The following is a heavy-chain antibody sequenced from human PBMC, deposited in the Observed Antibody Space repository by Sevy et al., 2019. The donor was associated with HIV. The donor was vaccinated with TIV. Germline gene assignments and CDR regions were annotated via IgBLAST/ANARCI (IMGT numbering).Heavy chain of an antibody. J-gene: IGHJ6*02. V-gene: IGHV4-59*01. CDR2: IYYSGST. CDR3: ARGGGVTDYGLDV. CDR1: GGSITPYY. D-gene: IGHD3-16*01. Sequence: SQTLSLTCTVSGGSITPYYWNWIRQPPGKGLEWIGFIYYSGSTNYSPSLKSRVTISVDTSNKQFSLNLSSVTAADTAVYYGARGGGVTDYGLDVWGQGTTVTVSS.